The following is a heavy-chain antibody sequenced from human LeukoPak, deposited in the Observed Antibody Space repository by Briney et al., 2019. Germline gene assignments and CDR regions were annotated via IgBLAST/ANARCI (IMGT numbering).Heavy chain of an antibody. J-gene: IGHJ4*02. CDR2: IIPILGIA. V-gene: IGHV1-69*04. CDR1: GGTFISYA. CDR3: ARVPPFLCGADCHHYCFDY. D-gene: IGHD2-21*01. Sequence: SVTVSCKASGGTFISYAISWVRQAPGQGVEWMGRIIPILGIANYAQNFQGRVTMTTDPSTSTAYMELRSLRSDDTAVYCCARVPPFLCGADCHHYCFDYGGPGTLVTVSS.